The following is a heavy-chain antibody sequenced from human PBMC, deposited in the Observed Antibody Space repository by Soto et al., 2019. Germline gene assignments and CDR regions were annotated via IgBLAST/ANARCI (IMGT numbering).Heavy chain of an antibody. V-gene: IGHV4-4*02. CDR3: AKTRGYSYGYNAFDI. D-gene: IGHD5-18*01. CDR1: SGSISGNDL. CDR2: IYHTGST. Sequence: SETLSLTCAVSSGSISGNDLWSWVRQPPGKGLEWIGQIYHTGSTNYNPSLTSRVTISVDKSKNQFSLNLRSVTAADTAFYYCAKTRGYSYGYNAFDIWGQGTMVTVSS. J-gene: IGHJ3*02.